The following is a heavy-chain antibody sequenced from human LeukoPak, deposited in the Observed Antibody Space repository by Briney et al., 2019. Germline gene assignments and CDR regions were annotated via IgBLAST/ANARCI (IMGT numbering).Heavy chain of an antibody. V-gene: IGHV4-34*01. CDR1: GGSFSGYY. D-gene: IGHD5-12*01. J-gene: IGHJ5*02. CDR2: INHSGST. CDR3: ARGGYNSRRDNWFDP. Sequence: PSETLSLTCAVYGGSFSGYYWSWIRQPPGKGLEWIGEINHSGSTNYNPSLESRVTISVDTSKNQFSLKLSSVTAADTAVYYCARGGYNSRRDNWFDPWGQGTLVTVSS.